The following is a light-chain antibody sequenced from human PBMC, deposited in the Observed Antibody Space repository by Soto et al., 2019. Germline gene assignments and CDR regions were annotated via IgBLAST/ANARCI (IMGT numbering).Light chain of an antibody. CDR3: QQRSNWPLT. V-gene: IGKV3-11*01. J-gene: IGKJ4*01. CDR2: DAS. Sequence: EIVLTQSPATLSLSPGERATLSCRASQSVSSYLAWYQQKPGQAPRLLIYDASNRATRIPARFSGSGCGTDFTLTISSLEPEDFAVYYCQQRSNWPLTFGGGTKVEIK. CDR1: QSVSSY.